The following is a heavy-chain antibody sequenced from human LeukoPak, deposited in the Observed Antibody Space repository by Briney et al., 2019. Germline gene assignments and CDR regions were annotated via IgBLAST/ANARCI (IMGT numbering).Heavy chain of an antibody. Sequence: GGSLRLSCAASGFTFNNYAMMWVRQAQGQGLGWVSAITGGGRTYYADSEKRRITISRDNSKNTLYLQMNSLGAEDTALYFCAREPNGDYIGAFDVLGQGTVVTVSS. CDR3: AREPNGDYIGAFDV. D-gene: IGHD4-17*01. V-gene: IGHV3-23*01. CDR1: GFTFNNYA. J-gene: IGHJ3*01. CDR2: ITGGGRT.